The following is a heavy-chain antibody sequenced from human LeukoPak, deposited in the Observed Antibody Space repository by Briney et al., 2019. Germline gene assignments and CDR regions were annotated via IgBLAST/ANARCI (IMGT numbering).Heavy chain of an antibody. D-gene: IGHD1/OR15-1a*01. J-gene: IGHJ3*02. CDR1: GFTVSSNY. CDR2: IYSGGRT. Sequence: GGSLRLSCAASGFTVSSNYMSWVRQAPGKGLEWVSVIYSGGRTNYADSVKGRFTISRDNSKNTLYLQMNSLRAEDTAVYYCAKDLKYNWNRGSAFDIWGQGTMVTVSS. V-gene: IGHV3-53*01. CDR3: AKDLKYNWNRGSAFDI.